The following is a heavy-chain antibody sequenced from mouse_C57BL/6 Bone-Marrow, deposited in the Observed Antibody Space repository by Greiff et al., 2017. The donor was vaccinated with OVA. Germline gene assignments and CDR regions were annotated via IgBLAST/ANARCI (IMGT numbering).Heavy chain of an antibody. CDR3: ARQGDDAAWFAY. CDR2: INSDGGST. Sequence: EVMLVESGGGLVQPGESLKLSCESNEYEFPSHDMSWVRKTPEKRLELVAAINSDGGSTYYPDTMERRFIISRDTTKKTLYLQMSSLRSEDTALYYCARQGDDAAWFAYWGQGTLVTVSA. CDR1: EYEFPSHD. J-gene: IGHJ3*01. D-gene: IGHD2-12*01. V-gene: IGHV5-2*03.